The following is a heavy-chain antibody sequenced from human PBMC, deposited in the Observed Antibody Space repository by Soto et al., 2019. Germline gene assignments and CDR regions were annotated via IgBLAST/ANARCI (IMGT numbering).Heavy chain of an antibody. CDR1: GGSISSGDYY. CDR3: ARASVILSYYHGMDV. J-gene: IGHJ6*02. V-gene: IGHV4-30-4*01. CDR2: IYYSGST. Sequence: QVQLQESGPGLVKPSQTLSLTCTVSGGSISSGDYYWSWIRQPPGKGLEWIGYIYYSGSTYYNPSLKSRVTISIDTSTNQFSLKLSSVTAADTAVYYCARASVILSYYHGMDVWGQGTTVTVSS.